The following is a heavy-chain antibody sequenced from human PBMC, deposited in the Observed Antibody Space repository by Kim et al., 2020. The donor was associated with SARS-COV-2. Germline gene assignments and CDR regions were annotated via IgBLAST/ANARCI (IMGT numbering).Heavy chain of an antibody. D-gene: IGHD3-9*01. CDR2: ISGSGGST. CDR1: GFTFSSYA. Sequence: GGSLRLSCAASGFTFSSYAMSWVRQAPGKGLEWVSAISGSGGSTYYADSVKGRFTISRDNSKNTLYLQMNSLRAEDTAVYYCAKARDSYLTGYYTDSDPGHWYFDLWGRGTLVTVSS. J-gene: IGHJ2*01. CDR3: AKARDSYLTGYYTDSDPGHWYFDL. V-gene: IGHV3-23*01.